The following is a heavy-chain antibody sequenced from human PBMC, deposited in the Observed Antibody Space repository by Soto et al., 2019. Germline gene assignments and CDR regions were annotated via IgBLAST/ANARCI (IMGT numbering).Heavy chain of an antibody. J-gene: IGHJ4*02. CDR3: ARDMTGADDY. V-gene: IGHV3-74*01. CDR1: GFTFSKHW. CDR2: IDPYDTGI. D-gene: IGHD3-9*01. Sequence: GGSLRLSCAASGFTFSKHWFHWVRQAPGKGLMWVSRIDPYDTGITYADSVKGRFTISRDNARNTLYLQMDSLTAEDTAVYYCARDMTGADDYLGQGTLVTVSS.